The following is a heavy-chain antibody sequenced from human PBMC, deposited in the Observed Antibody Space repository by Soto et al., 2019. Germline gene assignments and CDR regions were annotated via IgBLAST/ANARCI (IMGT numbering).Heavy chain of an antibody. D-gene: IGHD2-8*02. V-gene: IGHV1-24*01. CDR2: FDPEDGET. J-gene: IGHJ5*02. Sequence: ASVKVSCKVAGYTLTKLSMHCVRQAPGKGLEWMGGFDPEDGETIYAQKFQGRVTMTEDTSTDTAYMELSSLRSEDTAVYYCATVLTGRNWFDPWGEGTLVTVS. CDR1: GYTLTKLS. CDR3: ATVLTGRNWFDP.